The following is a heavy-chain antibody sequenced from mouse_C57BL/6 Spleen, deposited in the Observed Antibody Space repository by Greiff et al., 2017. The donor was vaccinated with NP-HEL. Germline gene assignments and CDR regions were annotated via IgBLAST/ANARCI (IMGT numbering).Heavy chain of an antibody. CDR2: INYDGSST. V-gene: IGHV5-16*01. D-gene: IGHD2-3*01. Sequence: EVKLMESEGGLVQPGSSMKLSCTASGFTFSDYYMAWVRQVPEKGLEWVANINYDGSSTYYLDSLKSRFIISRDNAKNILYLQMSSLKSEDTATYYCARGDDEGFDYWGQGTTLTVSS. J-gene: IGHJ2*01. CDR3: ARGDDEGFDY. CDR1: GFTFSDYY.